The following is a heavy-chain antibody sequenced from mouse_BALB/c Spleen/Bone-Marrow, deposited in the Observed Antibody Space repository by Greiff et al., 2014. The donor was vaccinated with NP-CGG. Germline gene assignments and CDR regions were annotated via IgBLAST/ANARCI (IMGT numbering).Heavy chain of an antibody. CDR3: ARKDYDSFFDY. D-gene: IGHD2-4*01. CDR1: GYTFTDYN. V-gene: IGHV1S29*02. CDR2: IYPYNGGT. J-gene: IGHJ2*01. Sequence: EVNLVESGPELVKPGASVKISCKASGYTFTDYNMHWVKQSHGKSLEWIGYIYPYNGGTGYNQKFKTKATLTVDNSSSTAYMELRSLTSEDSAVYYCARKDYDSFFDYWGQGTTLTVSS.